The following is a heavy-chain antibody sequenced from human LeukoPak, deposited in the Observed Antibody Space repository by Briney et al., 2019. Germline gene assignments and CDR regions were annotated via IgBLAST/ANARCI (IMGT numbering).Heavy chain of an antibody. V-gene: IGHV4-59*01. Sequence: SETLSPTFTDSGGSIRNYGWNWIRQPPGKGLEWIGYIYYSGSTNYNPSLKSRVTISVDTSKNQFSLNLSSVTAADTAVYYCARSLQYNNNNYFYYGMDVWGQGATVTVSS. J-gene: IGHJ6*02. D-gene: IGHD5-24*01. CDR3: ARSLQYNNNNYFYYGMDV. CDR1: GGSIRNYG. CDR2: IYYSGST.